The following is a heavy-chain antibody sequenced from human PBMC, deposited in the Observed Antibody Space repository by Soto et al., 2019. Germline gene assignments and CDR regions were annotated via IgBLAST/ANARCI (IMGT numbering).Heavy chain of an antibody. Sequence: ASAMVSCKASGGTFTSYTISWVRQAPGQGLEWMGCISAFNGNTNYAQKLQGRVTMTTDTSTSTAYMELRSLRSDDTAVYYCARDRSGWYVELERWGQGTLVTVSS. CDR3: ARDRSGWYVELER. CDR1: GGTFTSYT. J-gene: IGHJ4*02. V-gene: IGHV1-18*01. CDR2: ISAFNGNT. D-gene: IGHD6-19*01.